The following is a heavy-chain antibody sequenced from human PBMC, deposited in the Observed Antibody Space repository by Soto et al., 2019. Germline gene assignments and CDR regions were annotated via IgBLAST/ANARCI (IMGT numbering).Heavy chain of an antibody. CDR1: GYTLNELS. CDR2: FDPEDGET. J-gene: IGHJ5*02. V-gene: IGHV1-24*01. D-gene: IGHD1-26*01. Sequence: ASVKVSCKVSGYTLNELSMHWVRQAPGKGLEWMGGFDPEDGETIYAQKFQGRVTMTEDTSTDTAYMELSSLRSEDTAVYYCATVGVSTGWFDPWGQGTPVTVSS. CDR3: ATVGVSTGWFDP.